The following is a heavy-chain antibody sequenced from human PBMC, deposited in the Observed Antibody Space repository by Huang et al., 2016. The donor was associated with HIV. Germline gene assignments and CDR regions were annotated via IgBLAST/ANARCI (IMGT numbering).Heavy chain of an antibody. J-gene: IGHJ4*02. D-gene: IGHD3-10*01. CDR2: INTNTGNP. CDR3: LIILVRGLIYAVDY. Sequence: QVQLVQSGSELKKPGASVKVSCKASGYPFTSHTINWVRQAPGQGLEWMGWINTNTGNPTYAPGFTGRIVFSWDTSVSTEYLQISSLKAEDTAVYCCLIILVRGLIYAVDYWGQGTLVTVSS. V-gene: IGHV7-4-1*02. CDR1: GYPFTSHT.